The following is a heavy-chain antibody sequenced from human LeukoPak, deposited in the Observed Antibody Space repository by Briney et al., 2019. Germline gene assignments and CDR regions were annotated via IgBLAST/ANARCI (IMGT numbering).Heavy chain of an antibody. CDR1: GGTFSSYA. CDR2: IIPIFGTA. CDR3: ARDMHYYYGSGLDI. Sequence: ASVKVSCKASGGTFSSYAISWVRQAPGQGFEWMGGIIPIFGTANYAQKFQGRVTITADESTSTAYMELSSLRSEDTAVYYCARDMHYYYGSGLDIWGQGTMVTVSS. V-gene: IGHV1-69*13. J-gene: IGHJ3*02. D-gene: IGHD3-10*01.